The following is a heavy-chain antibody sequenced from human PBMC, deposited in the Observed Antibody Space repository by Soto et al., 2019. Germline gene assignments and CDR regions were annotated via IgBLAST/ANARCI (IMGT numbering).Heavy chain of an antibody. CDR2: ISYDGSNK. CDR3: AKAALKEAGPQRWSLDV. CDR1: GFTLSKKG. J-gene: IGHJ6*02. V-gene: IGHV3-30*18. D-gene: IGHD3-3*01. Sequence: QVQLVESGGGVVQPGRSLRLSCAASGFTLSKKGMHWVRQAPGKGLEWVAVISYDGSNKYYGDSVKGRFTISRDNSKNTVYLQMHILSAEDTAASYYAKAALKEAGPQRWSLDVWGQGTTVTVSS.